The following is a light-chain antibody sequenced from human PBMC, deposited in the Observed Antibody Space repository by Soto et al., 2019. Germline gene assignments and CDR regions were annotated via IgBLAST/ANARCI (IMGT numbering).Light chain of an antibody. CDR2: GAS. J-gene: IGKJ1*01. V-gene: IGKV3-15*01. Sequence: EIVMTQSPATLSLSPEERATLSCRDSQSVSSDLAWYQQKPGQAPRLLIFGASTRATGIPARFSGSGSGTESTLTISSLQSEDFAVYYCQHYNNWPPWTFGPGTKVEIK. CDR1: QSVSSD. CDR3: QHYNNWPPWT.